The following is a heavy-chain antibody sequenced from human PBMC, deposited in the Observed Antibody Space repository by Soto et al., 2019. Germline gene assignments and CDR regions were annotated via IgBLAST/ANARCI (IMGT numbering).Heavy chain of an antibody. Sequence: QVQLQESVPGLVKPSETLSLTCTVSGGSFKSGSYSWSWIRQPPGKGLEWIGYVYHTGRTSYNPSLKSRVSIAMDTSNKQFSLNLDSVTAADTALYFCARDFAYFDSFGQGTLVTVSS. CDR1: GGSFKSGSYS. V-gene: IGHV4-61*01. D-gene: IGHD3-3*01. CDR2: VYHTGRT. J-gene: IGHJ4*02. CDR3: ARDFAYFDS.